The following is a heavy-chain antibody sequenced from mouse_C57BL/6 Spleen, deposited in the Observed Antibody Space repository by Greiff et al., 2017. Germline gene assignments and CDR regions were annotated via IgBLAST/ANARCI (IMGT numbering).Heavy chain of an antibody. CDR1: GFTFSDYY. CDR3: ARDGDYYGSSWYFDV. Sequence: EVQLVESEGGLVQPGSSMKLSCTASGFTFSDYYMAWVRQVPEKGLEWVANINYDGSSTYYLDSLKSRFIISRENAKNILYLQMSSLKSEDTATDYCARDGDYYGSSWYFDVWGTGTTVTVSS. V-gene: IGHV5-16*01. J-gene: IGHJ1*03. CDR2: INYDGSST. D-gene: IGHD1-1*01.